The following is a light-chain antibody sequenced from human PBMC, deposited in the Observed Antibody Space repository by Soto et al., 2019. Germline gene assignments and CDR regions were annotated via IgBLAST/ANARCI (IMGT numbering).Light chain of an antibody. J-gene: IGLJ1*01. CDR2: DVS. CDR3: CSYAGASTYV. Sequence: QSALTQPRSVSGSPGQSVTISCTGSSSDVGGYNYVSWYQHHPGKAPKPMIYDVSKRPTGVPDRFSGSKSGNTASLTISGLQAEDEADYYCCSYAGASTYVFATGTKVTVL. V-gene: IGLV2-11*01. CDR1: SSDVGGYNY.